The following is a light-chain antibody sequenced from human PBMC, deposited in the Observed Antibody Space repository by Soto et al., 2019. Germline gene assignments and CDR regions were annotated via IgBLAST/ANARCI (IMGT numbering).Light chain of an antibody. Sequence: QSVLTQPPSVSAAPRQRVTISCSGSSSNIGNNAVNWYQQVPGKAPKLLIYYDDLLPSGVSDRFSGSKSGTSASLAISGLQSEDEADYYCAAWDDSLHGWVFGGGTRSPS. V-gene: IGLV1-36*01. CDR2: YDD. CDR3: AAWDDSLHGWV. J-gene: IGLJ3*02. CDR1: SSNIGNNA.